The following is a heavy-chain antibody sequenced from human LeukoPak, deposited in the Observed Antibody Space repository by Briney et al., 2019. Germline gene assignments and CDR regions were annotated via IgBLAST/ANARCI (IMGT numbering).Heavy chain of an antibody. D-gene: IGHD6-19*01. CDR3: AKDRGIAVAGNDY. Sequence: PGGPLRLSCAASGFTFSSYAMSWVRQAPGKGLEWGSAISGSGGSTYYADSVKGRFTISRDNSKNTLYLQMNSLRAEDTAVYYCAKDRGIAVAGNDYWGQGTLVTVSS. J-gene: IGHJ4*02. V-gene: IGHV3-23*01. CDR1: GFTFSSYA. CDR2: ISGSGGST.